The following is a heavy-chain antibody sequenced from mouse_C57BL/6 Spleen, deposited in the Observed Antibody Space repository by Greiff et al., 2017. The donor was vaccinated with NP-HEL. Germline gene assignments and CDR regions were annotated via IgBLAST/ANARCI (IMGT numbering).Heavy chain of an antibody. J-gene: IGHJ3*01. Sequence: EVQLVESGEGLVKPGGSLKLSCAASGFTFSSYAMSWVRQTPEKRLEWVAYISSGGDYIYYADTVKGRFTISRDNARNTLYLQMSSLKSEDTAMYYCTRDDGYWAWFAYWGQGTLVTVSA. CDR3: TRDDGYWAWFAY. D-gene: IGHD2-3*01. CDR1: GFTFSSYA. CDR2: ISSGGDYI. V-gene: IGHV5-9-1*02.